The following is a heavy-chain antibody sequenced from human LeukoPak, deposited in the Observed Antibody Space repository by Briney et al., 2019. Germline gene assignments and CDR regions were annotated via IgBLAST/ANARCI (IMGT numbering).Heavy chain of an antibody. D-gene: IGHD4-17*01. CDR2: ISSSSSTI. J-gene: IGHJ4*02. CDR1: GFTFSSYS. CDR3: ARAHTNDYGDYYFDY. Sequence: GGSLRLSCAASGFTFSSYSMNWVRQAPGKGLEWVSYISSSSSTIYYADSVKGRFTISRDNAKNTLYLQMNSLRAEDTAVYYCARAHTNDYGDYYFDYWGQGTLVAVSS. V-gene: IGHV3-48*04.